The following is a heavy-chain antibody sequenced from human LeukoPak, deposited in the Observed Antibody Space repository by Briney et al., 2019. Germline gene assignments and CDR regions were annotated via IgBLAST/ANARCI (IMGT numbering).Heavy chain of an antibody. Sequence: APVKVSCKASGYTFTSYDINWVRQATGQGLEWMGWMNPNSGNTGYAQKFQGRVTITRNTSISTAYMELSSLRSEDTAVYYCASEEYYDSSGYSSWGQGTLVTVSS. CDR1: GYTFTSYD. V-gene: IGHV1-8*03. J-gene: IGHJ4*02. CDR3: ASEEYYDSSGYSS. CDR2: MNPNSGNT. D-gene: IGHD3-22*01.